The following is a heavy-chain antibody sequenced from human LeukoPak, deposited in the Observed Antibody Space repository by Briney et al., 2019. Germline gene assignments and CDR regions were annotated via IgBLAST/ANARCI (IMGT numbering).Heavy chain of an antibody. CDR3: AALWFGGNAFDI. D-gene: IGHD3-10*01. CDR1: GFTFTSSA. J-gene: IGHJ3*02. V-gene: IGHV1-58*01. Sequence: SVKVSCKASGFTFTSSAVQWVRQARGQRLEWIGWIVVGSGNTSYAQKFQERVTITRDMSTSTAYMELSSLRPEDTAVYYCAALWFGGNAFDIWGQGTMVTVSS. CDR2: IVVGSGNT.